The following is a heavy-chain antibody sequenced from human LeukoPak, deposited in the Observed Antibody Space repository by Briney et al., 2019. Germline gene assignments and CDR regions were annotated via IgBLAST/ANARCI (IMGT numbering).Heavy chain of an antibody. Sequence: ASVKVSCKASGYTFTSYGISWVRQAPGQGLERMGWISAYNGNTNYAQKLQGRVTMTTGTSTSTAYMELRSLRSDDTAVYYCARVRSGGSGSSHEYYFDYWGQGTLVTVSS. CDR3: ARVRSGGSGSSHEYYFDY. J-gene: IGHJ4*02. CDR1: GYTFTSYG. V-gene: IGHV1-18*01. CDR2: ISAYNGNT. D-gene: IGHD3-10*01.